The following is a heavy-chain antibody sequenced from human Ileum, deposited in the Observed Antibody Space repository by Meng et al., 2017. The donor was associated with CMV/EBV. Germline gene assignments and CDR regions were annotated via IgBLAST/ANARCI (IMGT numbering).Heavy chain of an antibody. CDR3: ARKRRITMIRGPEGGYFDY. D-gene: IGHD3-10*01. J-gene: IGHJ4*02. CDR1: SFNTYY. Sequence: SFNTYYWSWIRQSPEKGLEWIGEIYHTGDTNYNPSLKSRVTISIDTSKNQFPLKLNSVTAADTAVYYCARKRRITMIRGPEGGYFDYWGQGTLVTVSS. V-gene: IGHV4-34*01. CDR2: IYHTGDT.